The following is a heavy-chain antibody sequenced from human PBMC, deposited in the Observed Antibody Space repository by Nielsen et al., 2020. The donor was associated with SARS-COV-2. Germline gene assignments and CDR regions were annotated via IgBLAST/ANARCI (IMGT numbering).Heavy chain of an antibody. CDR1: GYTFTSYY. J-gene: IGHJ6*02. V-gene: IGHV1-46*01. D-gene: IGHD2-15*01. Sequence: ASVKDSCKASGYTFTSYYMHWVRQAPGKGLEWMGISNPSGGSTSYVQKLQGRVTMTRDTYTSTVYMELSSLRSEDTAVYYCARGGYCSGCSCYSRSHYYSGMDVWGQGTTVTVSS. CDR2: SNPSGGST. CDR3: ARGGYCSGCSCYSRSHYYSGMDV.